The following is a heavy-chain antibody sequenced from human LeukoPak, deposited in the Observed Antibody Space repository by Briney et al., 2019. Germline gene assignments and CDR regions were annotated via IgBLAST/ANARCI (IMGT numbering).Heavy chain of an antibody. CDR1: GFTFDDYG. CDR3: ARAASDYDYVWGSYRYRYYYMDV. Sequence: RPGGSLRLSCATSGFTFDDYGMSWVRQAPGKGLEWVSGINWNGGSTGYADSVKGRFTISRDNAKNSLYLQMNSLRAEDTALYHCARAASDYDYVWGSYRYRYYYMDVWGKGTTVTISS. CDR2: INWNGGST. D-gene: IGHD3-16*02. J-gene: IGHJ6*03. V-gene: IGHV3-20*01.